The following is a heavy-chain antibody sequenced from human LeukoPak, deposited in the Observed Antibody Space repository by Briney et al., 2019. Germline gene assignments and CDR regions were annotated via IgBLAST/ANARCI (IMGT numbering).Heavy chain of an antibody. D-gene: IGHD3-22*01. CDR2: IYYSGST. Sequence: PSETLSLTCTVSGGSISSSSYYWGWIRQPPGKGPEWIGGIYYSGSTYYNPSLKSRVTISVDTSKNQFSLKLTSVTAADTAVYYCARQSYDSSASPTFFDFWGPGTLVTVSS. J-gene: IGHJ4*02. V-gene: IGHV4-39*01. CDR3: ARQSYDSSASPTFFDF. CDR1: GGSISSSSYY.